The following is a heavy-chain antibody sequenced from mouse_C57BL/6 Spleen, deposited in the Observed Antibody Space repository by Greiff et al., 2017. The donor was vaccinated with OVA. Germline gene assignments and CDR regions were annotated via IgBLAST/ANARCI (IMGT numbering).Heavy chain of an antibody. CDR1: GYSFTGYF. D-gene: IGHD2-4*01. CDR2: INPYNGDT. Sequence: DVQLQESGPELVKPGDSVKISCKASGYSFTGYFMNWVMQSHGKSLEWIGRINPYNGDTFYNQKFKGKATLTVDKSSSTAHMELRSLTSEDSAVYYCARPDYGKGYFDVWGTGTTVTVSS. J-gene: IGHJ1*03. V-gene: IGHV1-20*01. CDR3: ARPDYGKGYFDV.